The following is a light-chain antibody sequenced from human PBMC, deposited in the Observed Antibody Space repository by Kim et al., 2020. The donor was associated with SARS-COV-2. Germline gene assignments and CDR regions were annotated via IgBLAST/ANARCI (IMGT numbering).Light chain of an antibody. CDR3: QQSYTMPWT. CDR1: QSISTY. V-gene: IGKV1-39*01. Sequence: ASVGDMVTITCRASQSISTYLNWYQHKPGKAPKLLIYGASSLQSGVPSRFSGSGSGTDFTLTISSLQFEEIATYYCQQSYTMPWTFGQGTKVDIK. CDR2: GAS. J-gene: IGKJ1*01.